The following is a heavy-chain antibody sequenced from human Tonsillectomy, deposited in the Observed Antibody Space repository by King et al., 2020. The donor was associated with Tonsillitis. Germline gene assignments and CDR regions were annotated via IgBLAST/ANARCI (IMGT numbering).Heavy chain of an antibody. Sequence: VQLQESGPGLVKPSETLSLTCTVSGGSISSYYWSWIRQPPGKGLEWIGYIYYSGSTNYNPSLKSPVTISVDTSKNQFSLKLNSVTAADTAVYYCARAYYDFWMGYYYYYGMDVWGQGTTVTVSS. CDR3: ARAYYDFWMGYYYYYGMDV. CDR2: IYYSGST. D-gene: IGHD3-3*01. J-gene: IGHJ6*02. V-gene: IGHV4-59*01. CDR1: GGSISSYY.